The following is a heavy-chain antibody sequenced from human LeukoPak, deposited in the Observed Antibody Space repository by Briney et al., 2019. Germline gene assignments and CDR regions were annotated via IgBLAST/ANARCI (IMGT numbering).Heavy chain of an antibody. CDR2: IHSDGSST. D-gene: IGHD6-13*01. V-gene: IGHV3-74*01. CDR3: AGGIAAADM. J-gene: IGHJ4*02. CDR1: GFTFSNYW. Sequence: GGSLRLSCAASGFTFSNYWLHWVRQAPGKGLVWVSRIHSDGSSTSYADSVKGRFTISRDNAKNTLYLQMNSLRAEDTAVYYCAGGIAAADMWGQGTLVTVSS.